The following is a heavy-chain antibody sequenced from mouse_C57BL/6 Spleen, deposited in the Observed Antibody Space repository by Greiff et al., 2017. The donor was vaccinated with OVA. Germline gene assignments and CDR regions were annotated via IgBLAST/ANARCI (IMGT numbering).Heavy chain of an antibody. CDR1: GYTFTDYY. CDR3: ARRAAQIFDY. Sequence: VQLQQSGPELVKPGASVKISCKASGYTFTDYYMNWVKQSHGKSLEWIGDINPNNGGTSYNQKFKGKATLTVDKSSSTAYMELRSLTSEDSAVYYCARRAAQIFDYWGQGTTLTVSS. CDR2: INPNNGGT. V-gene: IGHV1-26*01. D-gene: IGHD3-2*02. J-gene: IGHJ2*01.